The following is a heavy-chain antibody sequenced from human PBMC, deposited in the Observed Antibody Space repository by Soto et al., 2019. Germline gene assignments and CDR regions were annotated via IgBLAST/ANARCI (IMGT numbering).Heavy chain of an antibody. D-gene: IGHD1-1*01. J-gene: IGHJ4*02. CDR3: AMGTGTFEY. V-gene: IGHV6-1*01. CDR1: GDSVSSNSAA. Sequence: SQTLSLTCAISGDSVSSNSAAWNWIRQSPSRGLEWLGRTYYRSKWYNDYAGSAKSRIMINPDTSKNQYSLQLSSVTPEDTAVYYCAMGTGTFEYWGQGILVTVSS. CDR2: TYYRSKWYN.